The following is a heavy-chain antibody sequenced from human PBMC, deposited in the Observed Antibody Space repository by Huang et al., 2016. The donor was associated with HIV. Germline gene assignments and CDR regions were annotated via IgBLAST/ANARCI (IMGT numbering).Heavy chain of an antibody. CDR1: GVTFSSYW. Sequence: EVQLVESGGGLVQPGGSLRLSCAASGVTFSSYWMHWVRQVPGKGLVWVSHIKSDGSSTSYADSVKGRFTISRDNAKNTLDLQMNSLRAEDTAVYYCTRGSRQGKYYYGSGTAYWGQGTLVTVSS. CDR3: TRGSRQGKYYYGSGTAY. J-gene: IGHJ4*02. CDR2: IKSDGSST. D-gene: IGHD3-10*01. V-gene: IGHV3-74*01.